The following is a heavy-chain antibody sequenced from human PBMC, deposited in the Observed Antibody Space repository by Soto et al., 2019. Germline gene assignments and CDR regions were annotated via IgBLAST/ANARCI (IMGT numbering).Heavy chain of an antibody. CDR2: IWYDGSNK. J-gene: IGHJ4*02. Sequence: QVQLVESGGGVVQPGRSLRLSCAASGFTFSSYGMHWVRQAPGKGLEWVAVIWYDGSNKYYADSVKGRFTISRDNSKNTLYLQMNSLRAEDTAVYYCARVHKAYSSGGFPSQAFDYWGQGTLVTVSS. CDR1: GFTFSSYG. CDR3: ARVHKAYSSGGFPSQAFDY. D-gene: IGHD6-19*01. V-gene: IGHV3-33*01.